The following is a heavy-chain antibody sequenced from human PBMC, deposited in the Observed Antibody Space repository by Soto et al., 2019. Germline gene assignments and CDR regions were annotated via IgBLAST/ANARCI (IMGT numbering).Heavy chain of an antibody. Sequence: PGESLKISSQGSGDNFTSYWISWVRQMPGKGLEWMGRIDPSDSYTNYSPSFQGHVTISADKSISTAYLQWSSLKASDTAMYYCARRNSNGGAYYGMDVWGQGTTVTVSS. CDR3: ARRNSNGGAYYGMDV. J-gene: IGHJ6*02. CDR2: IDPSDSYT. D-gene: IGHD4-4*01. CDR1: GDNFTSYW. V-gene: IGHV5-10-1*01.